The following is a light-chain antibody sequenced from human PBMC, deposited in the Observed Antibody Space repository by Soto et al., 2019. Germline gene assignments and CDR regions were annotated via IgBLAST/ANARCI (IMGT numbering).Light chain of an antibody. V-gene: IGKV3-20*01. CDR1: QSVSSSY. CDR2: AAS. J-gene: IGKJ5*01. CDR3: QHSGSSPPIP. Sequence: EIVLTQSPGTLSLSPGERATLSCRASQSVSSSYLAWYQQKPGQAPRLLIYAASSRATGIPDRFSGSGSGTDFTLTISRLEPEDFAVYYCQHSGSSPPIPFGQATRLEIK.